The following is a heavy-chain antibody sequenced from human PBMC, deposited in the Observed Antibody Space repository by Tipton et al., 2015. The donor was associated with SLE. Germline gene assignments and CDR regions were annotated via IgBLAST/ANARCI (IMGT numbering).Heavy chain of an antibody. J-gene: IGHJ6*03. V-gene: IGHV4-34*01. Sequence: LRLSCAVYGGTFSGYYWSWIRQPPGKGLEWIGEINHSGSTNYNPYLKSRVTISVDTSKNQFSLKLSSVTAADTAVYYCARSQQLSYIYVWGKGTTVTVSS. CDR1: GGTFSGYY. CDR3: ARSQQLSYIYV. D-gene: IGHD6-13*01. CDR2: INHSGST.